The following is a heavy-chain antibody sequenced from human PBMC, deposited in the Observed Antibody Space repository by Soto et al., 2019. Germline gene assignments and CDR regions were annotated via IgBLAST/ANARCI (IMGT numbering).Heavy chain of an antibody. J-gene: IGHJ2*01. V-gene: IGHV2-5*02. CDR2: IYWDDDK. CDR3: AHRGGGIVDWYFDL. CDR1: GFSLGTYGVG. D-gene: IGHD1-26*01. Sequence: QITLNESGPTLVKPTQTLTLTCTFSGFSLGTYGVGVGWIRQPPGKALEWLALIYWDDDKRYSPSLKSRLTITKDTSKRQVFLKLTNMDPVDTATYYCAHRGGGIVDWYFDLWGRGTPVIVSS.